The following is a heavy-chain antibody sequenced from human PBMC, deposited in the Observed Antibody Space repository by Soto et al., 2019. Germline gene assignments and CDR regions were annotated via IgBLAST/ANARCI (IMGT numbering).Heavy chain of an antibody. CDR2: MNPNSGNT. CDR3: ARDTPIAAAGTLPFDY. D-gene: IGHD6-13*01. Sequence: ASVKVSCKASGYTFTSYDINWVRQATGQGLEWMGWMNPNSGNTGYAQKFQGRVTMTRNTSISTAYMELSSLRSEDTAVYYCARDTPIAAAGTLPFDYWGQGTLVTVSS. J-gene: IGHJ4*02. CDR1: GYTFTSYD. V-gene: IGHV1-8*01.